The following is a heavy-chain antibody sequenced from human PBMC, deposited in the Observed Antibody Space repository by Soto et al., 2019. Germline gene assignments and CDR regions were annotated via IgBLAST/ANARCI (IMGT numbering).Heavy chain of an antibody. Sequence: ASVKVSCKASGYTFTSYDINWVRQATGQGLEWMGWMNPNSGNTGYAQKFQGRVTMTRNTSISTAYMELSSLRSEDTAVYYCARGCRGWTYYDFWSVWNPSYNNYMDFRGKGTSVTVSS. D-gene: IGHD3-3*01. J-gene: IGHJ6*03. CDR2: MNPNSGNT. CDR3: ARGCRGWTYYDFWSVWNPSYNNYMDF. V-gene: IGHV1-8*01. CDR1: GYTFTSYD.